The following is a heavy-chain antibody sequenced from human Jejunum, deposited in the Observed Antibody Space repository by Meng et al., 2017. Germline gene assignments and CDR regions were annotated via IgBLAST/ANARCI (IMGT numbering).Heavy chain of an antibody. Sequence: VQLKQWAAGLLKPSETLSLTGAVSGGSLKDFYWNWIRQPPGKGLEWIGEISHSGSTNYNPSLKSRVTISVDRSQNQLSLKLTSVSGTDTAVYFCARALGAYGDSGFAYWGQGALVTVSS. J-gene: IGHJ4*02. CDR1: GGSLKDFY. CDR2: ISHSGST. D-gene: IGHD4-17*01. CDR3: ARALGAYGDSGFAY. V-gene: IGHV4-34*01.